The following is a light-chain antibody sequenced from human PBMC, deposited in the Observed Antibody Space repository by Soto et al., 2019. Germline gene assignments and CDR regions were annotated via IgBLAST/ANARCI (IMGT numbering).Light chain of an antibody. CDR2: GAS. CDR1: HTVSSNY. Sequence: EIVLTQSPGTLSLSPGERATLACRASHTVSSNYLAWYLQKPGQAPRLLIYGASSRATGIPERFSGSGSGTDLTLTISRLEPEDFAVYYCQQYGSSPPEKTFGQGTRVEIK. CDR3: QQYGSSPPEKT. V-gene: IGKV3-20*01. J-gene: IGKJ1*01.